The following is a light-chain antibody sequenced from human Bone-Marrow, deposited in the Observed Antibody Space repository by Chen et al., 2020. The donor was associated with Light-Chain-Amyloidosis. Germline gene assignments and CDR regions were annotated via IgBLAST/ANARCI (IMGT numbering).Light chain of an antibody. V-gene: IGLV1-44*01. CDR2: SNN. CDR3: AAWDDSLDVLYV. J-gene: IGLJ1*01. Sequence: QTALTQPPSASGTPGQRVTISCSGSTSNIGSNTVNWYQHLPGTAPKLLIHSNNQRPSGVPVRFSGSKSGTSASLAISGLQSADEAIYYCAAWDDSLDVLYVFGTGTKVTVL. CDR1: TSNIGSNT.